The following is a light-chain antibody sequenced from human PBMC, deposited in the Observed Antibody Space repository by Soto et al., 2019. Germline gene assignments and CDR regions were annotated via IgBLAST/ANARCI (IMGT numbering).Light chain of an antibody. Sequence: DIHMTQYPSSLSASVGDTITITCRASQDIGNFLNWYQHKPGGAPKLLISAASTLQGGVPSRFRGQGSATGFTLIITGLQREDCATYFCQQTFTTLWTFGPGTKVEIQ. CDR1: QDIGNF. V-gene: IGKV1-39*01. CDR2: AAS. J-gene: IGKJ1*01. CDR3: QQTFTTLWT.